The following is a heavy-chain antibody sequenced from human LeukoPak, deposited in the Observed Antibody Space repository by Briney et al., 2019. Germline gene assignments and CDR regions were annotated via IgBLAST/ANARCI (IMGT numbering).Heavy chain of an antibody. J-gene: IGHJ4*02. D-gene: IGHD7-27*01. CDR2: IYTDTIT. CDR1: GGSISSGSYW. Sequence: SETLSLTCTVSGGSISSGSYWWNWIRQPAGKGLEWIGHIYTDTITTYNPSLKSRVTISVDTSKNQFSLKLTSVTAADTAVYYCASLGSHDSWGQGTLVTISS. V-gene: IGHV4-61*09. CDR3: ASLGSHDS.